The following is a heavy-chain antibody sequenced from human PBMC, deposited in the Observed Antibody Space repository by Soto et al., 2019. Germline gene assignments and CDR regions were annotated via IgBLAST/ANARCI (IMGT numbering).Heavy chain of an antibody. J-gene: IGHJ4*02. Sequence: SQTLSLTCAISGDSVSTNSATWDWIRQSPSRGLEWLGRTYYRSKWDNDYAVSVKGRITINPDTSNNQLSLQLNSVTPDDTAVYYCARGDDKYSSTWFIDYWGLGTLVTVSS. V-gene: IGHV6-1*01. D-gene: IGHD6-13*01. CDR1: GDSVSTNSAT. CDR3: ARGDDKYSSTWFIDY. CDR2: TYYRSKWDN.